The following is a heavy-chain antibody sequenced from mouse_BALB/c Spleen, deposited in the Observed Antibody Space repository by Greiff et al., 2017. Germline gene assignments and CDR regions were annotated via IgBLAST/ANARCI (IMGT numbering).Heavy chain of an antibody. CDR3: ARSLHYGNQYSLYAMDY. D-gene: IGHD2-1*01. CDR2: INPYNDGT. V-gene: IGHV1-14*01. CDR1: GYTFTSYV. J-gene: IGHJ4*01. Sequence: VQLQQSGPELVKPGASVKMSCKASGYTFTSYVMHWVKQKPGQGLEWIGYINPYNDGTKYNEKFKGKATLTSDKSSSTAYMELSSLTSEDSAVYYCARSLHYGNQYSLYAMDYWGQGTSVTVSS.